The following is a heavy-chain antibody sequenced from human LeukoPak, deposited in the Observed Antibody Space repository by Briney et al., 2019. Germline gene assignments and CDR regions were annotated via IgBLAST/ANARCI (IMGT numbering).Heavy chain of an antibody. J-gene: IGHJ6*03. V-gene: IGHV4-59*12. CDR3: ARVASLDEWLPLYYYYYMDV. Sequence: SETLSLICTVSVGSISSYYWSWIRQPPGKGLEWLGYFYYSGSPNYNTSLKSPVTLSLDPSKNQFSFKLNSVNAAGTGRYFFARVASLDEWLPLYYYYYMDVWGKGTTVTVSS. CDR2: FYYSGSP. D-gene: IGHD3-3*01. CDR1: VGSISSYY.